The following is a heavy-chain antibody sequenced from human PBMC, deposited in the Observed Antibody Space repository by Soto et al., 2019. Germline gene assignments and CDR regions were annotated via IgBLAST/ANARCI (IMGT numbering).Heavy chain of an antibody. V-gene: IGHV4-34*01. Sequence: SETLSLTCAVYGGSFSGYYWSWIRQPPGKGLEWIGEINHSGSTNYNPSLKSRVTISVDTSKNQFSLKLSSVTAADTAVYYCARPGPGAYGSGSYAGAFDIWGQGTMVTVSS. CDR2: INHSGST. J-gene: IGHJ3*02. CDR3: ARPGPGAYGSGSYAGAFDI. D-gene: IGHD3-10*01. CDR1: GGSFSGYY.